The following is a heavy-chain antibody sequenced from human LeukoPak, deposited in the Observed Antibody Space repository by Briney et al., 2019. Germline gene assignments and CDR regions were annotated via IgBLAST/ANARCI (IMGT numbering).Heavy chain of an antibody. CDR3: ARDGGWSNWFDP. V-gene: IGHV4-4*07. J-gene: IGHJ5*02. CDR1: GGSISSYY. D-gene: IGHD6-19*01. Sequence: PSETLSLTCTVSGGSISSYYWSWIRQPAEKGLEWNGRIYTSGSTNYNPSLKSRVTMSVDTSKNQFSLKLSSVTAADTAVYYCARDGGWSNWFDPWGQGTLVTVSS. CDR2: IYTSGST.